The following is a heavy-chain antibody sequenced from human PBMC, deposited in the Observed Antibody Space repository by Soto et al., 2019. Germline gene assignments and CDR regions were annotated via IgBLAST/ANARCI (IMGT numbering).Heavy chain of an antibody. CDR3: ARDWSSSGHYYGMDV. D-gene: IGHD6-13*01. Sequence: GGSLRLSCAASGFTFSSYAMHWVRQAPGKGLEWVAVISYDGSNKYYADSLKGRFTISRDNSKNTLYLQMNSLRAEDTAVYYCARDWSSSGHYYGMDVWGQGTTVTVSS. CDR2: ISYDGSNK. CDR1: GFTFSSYA. V-gene: IGHV3-30-3*01. J-gene: IGHJ6*02.